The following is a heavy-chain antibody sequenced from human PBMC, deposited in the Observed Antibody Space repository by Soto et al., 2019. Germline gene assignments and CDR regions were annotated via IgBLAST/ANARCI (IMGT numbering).Heavy chain of an antibody. CDR1: GFSFDNSA. V-gene: IGHV3-9*01. CDR3: AKGGSSSWLRDGLHI. D-gene: IGHD6-19*01. Sequence: EVQLVESGGGIVEPGRSLRLSCAASGFSFDNSAMHWVRQAPGKGLVWVSSISSNSGNIGYADSVKGRFTISRDNAKNSLYLEMNSLRVEDTALYYCAKGGSSSWLRDGLHIWGQGTMVTASS. CDR2: ISSNSGNI. J-gene: IGHJ3*02.